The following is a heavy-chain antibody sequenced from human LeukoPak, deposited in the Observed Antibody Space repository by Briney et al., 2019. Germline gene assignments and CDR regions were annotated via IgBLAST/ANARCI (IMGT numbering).Heavy chain of an antibody. V-gene: IGHV1-18*01. Sequence: GASVKVSCKASGYTFTSYGISWVRQAPGQGLEWMGWISAYNGNTNYAQKLQGRVTITTDTSTSTAYMELRSLRSDDTAVYYCARDEDIAAAGRMVDYWGQGTLVTVSS. D-gene: IGHD6-13*01. CDR3: ARDEDIAAAGRMVDY. CDR2: ISAYNGNT. J-gene: IGHJ4*02. CDR1: GYTFTSYG.